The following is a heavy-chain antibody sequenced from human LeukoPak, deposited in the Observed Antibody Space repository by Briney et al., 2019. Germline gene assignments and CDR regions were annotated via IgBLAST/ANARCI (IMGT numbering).Heavy chain of an antibody. J-gene: IGHJ4*02. CDR2: IKQDGSEK. D-gene: IGHD1-26*01. CDR1: VFTFSSYW. CDR3: ARDHEGALDY. Sequence: GGSLRLSCAASVFTFSSYWMSWVRQAPGKGLEWVANIKQDGSEKYYVDSVKGRFTISRDNAKNSLYLQMNSLRAEDTAVYYCARDHEGALDYWGQGTLVTVSS. V-gene: IGHV3-7*01.